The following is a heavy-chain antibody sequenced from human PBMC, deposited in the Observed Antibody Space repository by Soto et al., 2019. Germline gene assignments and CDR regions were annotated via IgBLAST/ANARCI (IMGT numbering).Heavy chain of an antibody. D-gene: IGHD3-22*01. J-gene: IGHJ2*01. CDR2: INHSGST. Sequence: SETLSLTCAVYGGSFSGYYWSWIRQPPGKGLEWIGEINHSGSTNYNPSLKSRVTISVDTSKNQFSLKLSSVTAADTAVYYCARGFPAGTYYYDSSGCYYRWYFDLWGRGTLVTVSS. V-gene: IGHV4-34*01. CDR1: GGSFSGYY. CDR3: ARGFPAGTYYYDSSGCYYRWYFDL.